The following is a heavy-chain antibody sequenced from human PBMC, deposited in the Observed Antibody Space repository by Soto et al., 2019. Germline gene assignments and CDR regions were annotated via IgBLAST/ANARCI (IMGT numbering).Heavy chain of an antibody. D-gene: IGHD3-10*01. J-gene: IGHJ5*02. Sequence: KSSETLSLTCAVSGGSISSGGYSWSWIRQPPGKGLEWIGYIYHSGSTYYNPSLKSRVTISVDRSKNQFSLKLSSVTAADTAVYYCASSPYYGYDLRGYVGWFDPWGQGTLVTVSS. CDR1: GGSISSGGYS. V-gene: IGHV4-30-2*01. CDR2: IYHSGST. CDR3: ASSPYYGYDLRGYVGWFDP.